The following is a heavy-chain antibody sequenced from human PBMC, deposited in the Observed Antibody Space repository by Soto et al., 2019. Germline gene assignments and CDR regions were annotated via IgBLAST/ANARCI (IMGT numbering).Heavy chain of an antibody. Sequence: SETLSLTCTVSGGSISSYYWSWIRQPPGKGLERIGYIYYSGSTNYNPSLKSRVTISVDTSKNQFSLKLSSVTAADTAVYYCARESSGWYKDYWGQGTLVTVSS. CDR3: ARESSGWYKDY. D-gene: IGHD6-19*01. CDR2: IYYSGST. J-gene: IGHJ4*02. V-gene: IGHV4-59*01. CDR1: GGSISSYY.